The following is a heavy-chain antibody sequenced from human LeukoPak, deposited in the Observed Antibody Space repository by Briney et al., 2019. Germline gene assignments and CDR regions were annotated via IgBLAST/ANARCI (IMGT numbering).Heavy chain of an antibody. J-gene: IGHJ4*02. CDR1: GFTFDDYA. CDR3: AKGSWYYFDY. V-gene: IGHV3-9*01. CDR2: ISWNSGSI. Sequence: PGGSLRLSCAASGFTFDDYAMHWVRQAPGKGLEWVSGISWNSGSIGYADSVKGRFTISRDNAKNSLYLQMNSLRAEDTALYYCAKGSWYYFDYWGQGTLVTVSS.